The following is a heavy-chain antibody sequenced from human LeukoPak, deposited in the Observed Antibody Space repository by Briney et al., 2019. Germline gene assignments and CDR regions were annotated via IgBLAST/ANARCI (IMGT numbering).Heavy chain of an antibody. J-gene: IGHJ4*02. D-gene: IGHD6-19*01. CDR3: ARDSSGCIFDY. CDR1: GFTFSSYW. V-gene: IGHV3-7*01. CDR2: IKQDGSEK. Sequence: GGSLRLSCAASGFTFSSYWMSWVRQAPGKGLEWVANIKQDGSEKCYVDSVKGRFTISRDNAKNSLYLQMNSLRAEDTAVYYCARDSSGCIFDYWGQGTLVTVSS.